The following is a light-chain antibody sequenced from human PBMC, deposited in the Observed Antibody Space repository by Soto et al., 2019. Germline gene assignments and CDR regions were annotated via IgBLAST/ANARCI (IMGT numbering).Light chain of an antibody. CDR3: QQYGSSPGT. Sequence: EIVLTQSPGTLSLSPGERATLSCRASQSVSSSYLAWDQQKPGQAPRLLIYGASSRATGIPDRFSGSGYGTDFTLTISRLEPEDFAVYYCQQYGSSPGTFGQGTKVEIK. J-gene: IGKJ1*01. CDR1: QSVSSSY. CDR2: GAS. V-gene: IGKV3-20*01.